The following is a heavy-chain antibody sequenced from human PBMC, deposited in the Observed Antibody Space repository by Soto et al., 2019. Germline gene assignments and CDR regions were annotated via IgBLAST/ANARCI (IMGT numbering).Heavy chain of an antibody. CDR3: ARSYYYDSTRGAFDI. D-gene: IGHD3-22*01. Sequence: LSLTCAASGFTFSSYAMHWVRQAPGKGLEWVAVISYDGSNKYYADSVKGRFTISRDNSKNTLYLQMNSLRAEDTAVYYCARSYYYDSTRGAFDIWGQGTMVTVSS. CDR1: GFTFSSYA. V-gene: IGHV3-30*04. J-gene: IGHJ3*02. CDR2: ISYDGSNK.